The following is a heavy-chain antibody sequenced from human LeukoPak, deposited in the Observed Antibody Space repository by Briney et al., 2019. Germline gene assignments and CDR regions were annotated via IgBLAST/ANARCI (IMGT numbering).Heavy chain of an antibody. V-gene: IGHV3-74*01. CDR3: VVGGSPGY. J-gene: IGHJ4*02. CDR2: ISTDGYTT. D-gene: IGHD2-15*01. Sequence: GGSLRLSCAASGLAFSAYMMHWVRQAPRKGLVWVSRISTDGYTTDYADFVQGRFTASRDNTKNTWSLEMNSLRAEDTAVYYCVVGGSPGYWGRRTLVTVSS. CDR1: GLAFSAYM.